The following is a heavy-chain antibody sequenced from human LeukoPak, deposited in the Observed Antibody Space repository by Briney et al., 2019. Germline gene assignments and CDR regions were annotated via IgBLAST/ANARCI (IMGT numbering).Heavy chain of an antibody. CDR3: ARVRRDYYGMDV. V-gene: IGHV3-21*01. CDR1: GFTFSSYS. Sequence: GGSLRLSCVASGFTFSSYSMNWVRQAPGKGLEWVSSISSSSSYIYYADSVKGRFTISRDNAKNSLYLQMNSLRAEDTAVYYCARVRRDYYGMDVWGQGTTVTVSS. J-gene: IGHJ6*02. CDR2: ISSSSSYI.